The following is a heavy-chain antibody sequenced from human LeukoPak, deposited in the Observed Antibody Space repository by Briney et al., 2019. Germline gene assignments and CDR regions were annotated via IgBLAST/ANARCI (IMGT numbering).Heavy chain of an antibody. CDR2: FDPEDGET. V-gene: IGHV1-24*01. Sequence: ASVKVSCKVSGYTLTELSMHWVRQAPGKGLEWMGGFDPEDGETIYAQKFQGRVTMTEDTSTDTAYMELSSLRSEDTAVYYCATGTIRFLEWLYPVGGFRYYYYGMDVWGQGTTVTVSS. J-gene: IGHJ6*02. D-gene: IGHD3-3*01. CDR1: GYTLTELS. CDR3: ATGTIRFLEWLYPVGGFRYYYYGMDV.